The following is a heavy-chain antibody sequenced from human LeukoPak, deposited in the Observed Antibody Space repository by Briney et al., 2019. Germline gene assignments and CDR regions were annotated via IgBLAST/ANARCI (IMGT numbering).Heavy chain of an antibody. V-gene: IGHV4-34*01. CDR3: ARVSRYSGSYFDY. Sequence: PSETLSLTCAVYGGSFSGYYWSWIRQPPGKGLVWIGEINHSGSTNYNPSLKSRVTISVDTSKNQFSLKLSSVTAADTAVYYCARVSRYSGSYFDYWGQGTLVTVSS. J-gene: IGHJ4*02. D-gene: IGHD1-26*01. CDR1: GGSFSGYY. CDR2: INHSGST.